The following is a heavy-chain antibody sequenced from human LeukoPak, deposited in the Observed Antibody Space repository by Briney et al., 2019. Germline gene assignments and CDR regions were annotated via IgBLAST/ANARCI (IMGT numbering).Heavy chain of an antibody. CDR1: GGTFSSYA. V-gene: IGHV1-69*13. CDR3: AGGALPIAVAGTNWFDP. CDR2: IIPIFGTA. D-gene: IGHD6-19*01. Sequence: SVKVSCKASGGTFSSYAISWVRQAPGQGLEWMGGIIPIFGTANYAQEFQGRVTITADESTSTAYMELSSLRSEDTAVYYCAGGALPIAVAGTNWFDPWGQGTLVTVSS. J-gene: IGHJ5*02.